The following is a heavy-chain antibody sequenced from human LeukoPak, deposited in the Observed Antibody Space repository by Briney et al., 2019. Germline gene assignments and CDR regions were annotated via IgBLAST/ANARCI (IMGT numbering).Heavy chain of an antibody. J-gene: IGHJ6*02. CDR1: GGTFSSYA. D-gene: IGHD3-10*01. V-gene: IGHV1-69*01. CDR2: IIPIFGTA. Sequence: SSVKVSCKASGGTFSSYAISWVRQAPGQGLEWMGGIIPIFGTANYAQKFQGRVTITADEFTSTAYMELSSLRSEDTAVYYCAARLTLGYYYGSGDYYYGMDVWGQGTTVTVSS. CDR3: AARLTLGYYYGSGDYYYGMDV.